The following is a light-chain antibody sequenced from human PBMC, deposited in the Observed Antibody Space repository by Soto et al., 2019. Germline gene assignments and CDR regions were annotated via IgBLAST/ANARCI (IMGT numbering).Light chain of an antibody. CDR1: QSVGNS. J-gene: IGKJ2*01. Sequence: EIVMTQSPATLSVSPGERATLSCRASQSVGNSLAWYQQKSGQAPRLLVYGASTRATGIPARFSGSGSDTEFPRTISRLQSEDFAVYYCQQYSECRTFGQGTKLEIK. CDR2: GAS. V-gene: IGKV3-15*01. CDR3: QQYSECRT.